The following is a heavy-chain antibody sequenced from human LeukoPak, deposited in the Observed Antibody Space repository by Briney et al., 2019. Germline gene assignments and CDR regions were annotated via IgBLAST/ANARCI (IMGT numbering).Heavy chain of an antibody. D-gene: IGHD2-21*02. V-gene: IGHV1-2*02. J-gene: IGHJ4*02. CDR3: ARVGWLGPTPAYCGGDCYLPDY. Sequence: GASVKVSCKASGYTFSGYYIHWVRQAPGQGLEWMGWINPNSGGTNYAQRFQGRVTMTRDTSTSTAYMELRSLRSDDTAVYYCARVGWLGPTPAYCGGDCYLPDYWGQGTLVTVSS. CDR1: GYTFSGYY. CDR2: INPNSGGT.